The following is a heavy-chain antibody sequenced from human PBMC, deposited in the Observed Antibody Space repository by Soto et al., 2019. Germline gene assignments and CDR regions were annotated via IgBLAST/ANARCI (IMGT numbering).Heavy chain of an antibody. Sequence: GGSLRLSCAASGFTFRAYAMSWVRQAPGKGLEWVSVISNSGDEKYYADSVKGRFTISRDNSKNTLYLQMNSLRAEDTAVYYCANYYYDSGTRNRGPLDYWGQGTLVTVSS. CDR2: ISNSGDEK. J-gene: IGHJ4*02. D-gene: IGHD3-22*01. CDR1: GFTFRAYA. CDR3: ANYYYDSGTRNRGPLDY. V-gene: IGHV3-23*01.